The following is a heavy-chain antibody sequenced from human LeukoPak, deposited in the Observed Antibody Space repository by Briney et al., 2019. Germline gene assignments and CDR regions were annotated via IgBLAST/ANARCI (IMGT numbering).Heavy chain of an antibody. D-gene: IGHD3-10*01. CDR2: INHSGST. Sequence: TSSETLSLTCTVSGGSISSSSYYWGWIRQPPGKGLEWIGEINHSGSTNYNPSLKSRVTISVDTSKNQFSLKLSSVTAADTAVYYCARKYYYGSGSPRAEYFQHWGQGTLVTVSS. J-gene: IGHJ1*01. CDR1: GGSISSSSYY. CDR3: ARKYYYGSGSPRAEYFQH. V-gene: IGHV4-39*07.